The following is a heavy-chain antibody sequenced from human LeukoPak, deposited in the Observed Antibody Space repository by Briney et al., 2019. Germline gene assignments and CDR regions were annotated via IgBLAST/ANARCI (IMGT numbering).Heavy chain of an antibody. D-gene: IGHD4-11*01. CDR2: ISYDGSNK. CDR1: GFTFSSYA. V-gene: IGHV3-30*04. J-gene: IGHJ6*02. Sequence: GGSLRLSCAASGFTFSSYAMHWVRQAPGKGLEWVAVISYDGSNKYYADSVKGRFTISRDNSKNTLYLQMNSLRAEDTAVYYCATLGGDYSRPYYYYGMDVWGQGITVTVSS. CDR3: ATLGGDYSRPYYYYGMDV.